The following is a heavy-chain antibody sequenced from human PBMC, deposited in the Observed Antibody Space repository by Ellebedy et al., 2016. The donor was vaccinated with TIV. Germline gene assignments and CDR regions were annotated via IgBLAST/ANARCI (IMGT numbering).Heavy chain of an antibody. CDR1: GYSFTSYW. CDR3: ARHLYYDSSGYGY. V-gene: IGHV5-10-1*01. J-gene: IGHJ4*02. Sequence: GGSLRLXXKGSGYSFTSYWISWVRQMPGKGLEWMGRIDPSDSYTNYSPSFQGHVTISADKSISTAYLQWSSLKASDTAMYYCARHLYYDSSGYGYWGQGTLVTVSS. CDR2: IDPSDSYT. D-gene: IGHD3-22*01.